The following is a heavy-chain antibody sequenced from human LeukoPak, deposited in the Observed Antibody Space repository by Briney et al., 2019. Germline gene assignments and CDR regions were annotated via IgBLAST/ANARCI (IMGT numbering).Heavy chain of an antibody. CDR1: GFIFSSYS. D-gene: IGHD1-26*01. CDR3: ATSGSGGNYPLDY. CDR2: ISTSSSYI. Sequence: GGSLRLSCAASGFIFSSYSMNWVRQAPGKGLEWVSSISTSSSYIYFADSVKGRFTISRDNAKNSLFLQVNSLRAEDTALYYCATSGSGGNYPLDYWGQGTLVTVSS. V-gene: IGHV3-21*01. J-gene: IGHJ4*02.